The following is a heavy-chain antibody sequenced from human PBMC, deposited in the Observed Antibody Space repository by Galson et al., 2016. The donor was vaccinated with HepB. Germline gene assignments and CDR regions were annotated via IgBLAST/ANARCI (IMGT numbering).Heavy chain of an antibody. D-gene: IGHD4-17*01. Sequence: SLRLSCAASGFDFNDSSMHWVRQSPDKGLEWVAGISFDGRNSYYADSVKGRFIISRDCSKKTVYLQVNSLRSKDTAVYYCARSAAGRTATTTLAWGQGILVTVSS. V-gene: IGHV3-30-3*01. CDR2: ISFDGRNS. CDR3: ARSAAGRTATTTLA. CDR1: GFDFNDSS. J-gene: IGHJ5*02.